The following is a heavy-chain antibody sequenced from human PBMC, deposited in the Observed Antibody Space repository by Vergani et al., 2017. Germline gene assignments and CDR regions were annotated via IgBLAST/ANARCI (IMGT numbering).Heavy chain of an antibody. V-gene: IGHV1-69*04. J-gene: IGHJ6*02. CDR3: ASSGRTRGDPYYYGMDV. CDR1: GATFSSYA. CDR2: IILIVGIA. D-gene: IGHD3-16*01. Sequence: QVQLVQSGVGLIKPGSSVRFSCTASGATFSSYAISWVRQAPGQGLEWMGRIILIVGIANYAKKFKGRFTITADKSTSTAYMEWSRLRSDDTAVYYCASSGRTRGDPYYYGMDVWGQGTTVTVSS.